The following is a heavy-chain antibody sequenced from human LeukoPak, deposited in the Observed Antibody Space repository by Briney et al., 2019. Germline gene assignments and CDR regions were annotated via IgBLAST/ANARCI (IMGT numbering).Heavy chain of an antibody. D-gene: IGHD5-12*01. V-gene: IGHV3-21*01. CDR1: GFTFSSYG. CDR2: ISSSSSYI. J-gene: IGHJ6*02. Sequence: PGGSLRLSCAASGFTFSSYGMNWVRQAPGKGLEWVSSISSSSSYIYYADSVKGRFTISRDNAKNSLYLQMNSLRAEDTAVYYCAREDIVATISFDYYGMDVWGQGTTVTVSS. CDR3: AREDIVATISFDYYGMDV.